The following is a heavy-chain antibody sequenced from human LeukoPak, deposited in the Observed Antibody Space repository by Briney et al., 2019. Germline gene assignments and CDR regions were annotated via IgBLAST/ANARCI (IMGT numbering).Heavy chain of an antibody. Sequence: PGGSLRLSCAASGFTFSSYSMNWVRQAPGKGLEWVSSISSSSSYTYYADSVKGRFTISRDNAKNSLYLQMNSLRAEDTAVYYCARDLNDIYDYWGQGTLVTVSS. CDR3: ARDLNDIYDY. J-gene: IGHJ4*02. CDR2: ISSSSSYT. CDR1: GFTFSSYS. V-gene: IGHV3-21*01. D-gene: IGHD3-9*01.